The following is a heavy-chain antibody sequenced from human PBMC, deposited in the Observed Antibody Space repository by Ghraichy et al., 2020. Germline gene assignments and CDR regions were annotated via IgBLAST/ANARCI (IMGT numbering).Heavy chain of an antibody. CDR1: GFTFSSYA. CDR3: ARDQPLDTANCGAFDI. Sequence: GGSLRLSCAASGFTFSSYAMHWVRQAPGKGLEWVAVISYDGSNKYYADSVKGRFTISRDNSKNTLYLQMNSLRAEDTAVYYCARDQPLDTANCGAFDIWGQGTMVTVSS. CDR2: ISYDGSNK. V-gene: IGHV3-30-3*01. J-gene: IGHJ3*02. D-gene: IGHD5-18*01.